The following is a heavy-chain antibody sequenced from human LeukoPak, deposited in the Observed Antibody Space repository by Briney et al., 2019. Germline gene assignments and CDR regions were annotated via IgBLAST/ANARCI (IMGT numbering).Heavy chain of an antibody. V-gene: IGHV3-23*01. D-gene: IGHD4-11*01. J-gene: IGHJ6*03. Sequence: GGSLRLSCAASGFSFSGFAMNCGRQAPGKGLEWVSTSSASGGSTYYADSVKGRFSISRDNSKNTLYLQVNSLRAEDTAVYFCAKAYSNYFSYSYYYMDVWGKGTTVTVSS. CDR3: AKAYSNYFSYSYYYMDV. CDR1: GFSFSGFA. CDR2: SSASGGST.